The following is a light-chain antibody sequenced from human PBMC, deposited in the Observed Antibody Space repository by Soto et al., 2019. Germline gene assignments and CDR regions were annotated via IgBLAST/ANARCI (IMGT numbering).Light chain of an antibody. CDR1: QTVRSN. Sequence: RVMTQSPDTLSVSPGERATLPCRASQTVRSNLAWYQQKPGQAPRLLIYAASTRATGIPARFTGNGSGTEFTLTISSLQSEDFAVYYCQQYNNWWTFGQGTKVDIK. V-gene: IGKV3D-15*01. CDR3: QQYNNWWT. J-gene: IGKJ1*01. CDR2: AAS.